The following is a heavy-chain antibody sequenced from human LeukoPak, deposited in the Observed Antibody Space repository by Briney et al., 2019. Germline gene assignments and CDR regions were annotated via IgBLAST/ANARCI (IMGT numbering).Heavy chain of an antibody. D-gene: IGHD3-16*02. J-gene: IGHJ4*02. V-gene: IGHV4-34*01. CDR1: GGSFSGYY. CDR2: INHSGST. Sequence: SETLSLTCAVYGGSFSGYYWSWIRQPPGKGLEWIGEINHSGSTNYNPSLKSRVTISVDTSKNQFSLKLSSVTAADTAVYYCARVYVWGSYRYFGYWGQGTLVTVSS. CDR3: ARVYVWGSYRYFGY.